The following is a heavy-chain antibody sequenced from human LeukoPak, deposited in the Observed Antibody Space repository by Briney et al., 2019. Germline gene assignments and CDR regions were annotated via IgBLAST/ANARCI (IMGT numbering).Heavy chain of an antibody. D-gene: IGHD3-22*01. Sequence: SETLSLTCAVNGGSFSGYYRSRIRQPPGKGLEWIGEINHSGSTNYNPSLKSRVTISVDTSKNQFSLNLSSVTAADTAVYYCARVARADDSSGYPVDYWGQGTLVTVSS. CDR1: GGSFSGYY. V-gene: IGHV4-34*01. CDR3: ARVARADDSSGYPVDY. J-gene: IGHJ4*02. CDR2: INHSGST.